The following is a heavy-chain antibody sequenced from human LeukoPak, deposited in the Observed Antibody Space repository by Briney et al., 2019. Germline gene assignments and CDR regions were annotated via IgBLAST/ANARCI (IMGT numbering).Heavy chain of an antibody. V-gene: IGHV3-21*01. D-gene: IGHD4-17*01. J-gene: IGHJ4*02. Sequence: GGSLRLSCAASGFTFSSYSMDWVRQAPGKGLEWVSSISSSSSYIYYADSVKGRFTISRDNAKNSLYLQMNSLRAEDTAVYYCARADYGDFTFDYWGQGTLVTVS. CDR2: ISSSSSYI. CDR1: GFTFSSYS. CDR3: ARADYGDFTFDY.